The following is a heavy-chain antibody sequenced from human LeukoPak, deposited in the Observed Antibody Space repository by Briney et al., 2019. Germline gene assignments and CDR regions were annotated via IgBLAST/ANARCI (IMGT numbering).Heavy chain of an antibody. CDR3: ARHSSRIVVATYYFDY. J-gene: IGHJ4*02. CDR2: IYYSGST. CDR1: GGSISSSSYY. V-gene: IGHV4-39*01. D-gene: IGHD6-19*01. Sequence: SETLSLTCTVSGGSISSSSYYWGWIRQPPGKGLEWIVSIYYSGSTYYNPSLKSRVTISVDTSKNQFSLKLSSVTAADTAVYYCARHSSRIVVATYYFDYWGQGTLVTVSS.